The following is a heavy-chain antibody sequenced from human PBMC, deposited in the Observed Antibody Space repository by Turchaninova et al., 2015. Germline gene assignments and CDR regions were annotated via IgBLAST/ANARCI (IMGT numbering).Heavy chain of an antibody. CDR3: AKDIGLMVRGLTSAFDS. Sequence: EVQLVESGGVVVQAGGSLRLSCAASGFTFADYALHWFRQAPGQGLGWVSLVNWDGGGKNKSESFKGRFNIARDHSKKSLYLQMNSLVIKDTAFNYCAKDIGLMVRGLTSAFDSWGQGTLVTVSS. J-gene: IGHJ4*02. V-gene: IGHV3-43D*03. D-gene: IGHD3-10*01. CDR1: GFTFADYA. CDR2: VNWDGGGK.